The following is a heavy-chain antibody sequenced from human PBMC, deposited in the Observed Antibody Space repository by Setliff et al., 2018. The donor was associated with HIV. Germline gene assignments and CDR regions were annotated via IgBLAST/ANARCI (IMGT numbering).Heavy chain of an antibody. J-gene: IGHJ4*02. CDR3: ARDSPLSHFDY. Sequence: GSLRLSCAASGFAFSYNTMHWVRQAPGKGLEYVSYISGLGGGTIYYADSVRGRFTISRDNYENTLYLQMNSLRPEDTAVYYCARDSPLSHFDYWGQGILVTSPQ. CDR1: GFAFSYNT. V-gene: IGHV3-48*01. CDR2: ISGLGGGTI.